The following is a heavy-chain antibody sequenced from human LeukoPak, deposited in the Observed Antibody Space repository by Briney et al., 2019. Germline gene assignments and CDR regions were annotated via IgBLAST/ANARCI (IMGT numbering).Heavy chain of an antibody. V-gene: IGHV3-21*04. CDR2: ISSSSSYI. D-gene: IGHD2-2*01. CDR1: GFTFSSYS. CDR3: AKSDLPAASYSFDY. J-gene: IGHJ4*02. Sequence: GGSLRLSCAASGFTFSSYSMNWVRQAPGKGLEWVSSISSSSSYIYYADSVKGRFTISRDNSKNTLYLQMNSLRAEDTAVYYCAKSDLPAASYSFDYWGQGTLVTVSS.